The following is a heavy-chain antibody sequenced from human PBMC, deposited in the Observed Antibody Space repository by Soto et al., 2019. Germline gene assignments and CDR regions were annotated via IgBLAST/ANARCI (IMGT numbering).Heavy chain of an antibody. Sequence: PVGSLRLSCAASGFTFSSYGMHWVRQAPGKGLEWVAVISYDGSNKYYADSVKGRFTISRDNSKNTLYLQMNSLRAEDTAVYYCAKGIYGDYISYGMDVWGQGTTVTVSS. V-gene: IGHV3-30*18. CDR2: ISYDGSNK. CDR3: AKGIYGDYISYGMDV. CDR1: GFTFSSYG. J-gene: IGHJ6*02. D-gene: IGHD4-17*01.